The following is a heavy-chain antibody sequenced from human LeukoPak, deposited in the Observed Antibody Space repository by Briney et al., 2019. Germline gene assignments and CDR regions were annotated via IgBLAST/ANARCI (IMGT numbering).Heavy chain of an antibody. Sequence: GGSLRLSCAASGFTFSSYIIHWVRQAPGKGLEWVSSITGSSRYIYYADSVKGRFTISRDNFKNTLYLQMNSLRAEDTAVYYCAKSESIAARPGGYWGQGTLVTVSS. CDR3: AKSESIAARPGGY. CDR2: ITGSSRYI. V-gene: IGHV3-21*01. J-gene: IGHJ4*02. CDR1: GFTFSSYI. D-gene: IGHD6-6*01.